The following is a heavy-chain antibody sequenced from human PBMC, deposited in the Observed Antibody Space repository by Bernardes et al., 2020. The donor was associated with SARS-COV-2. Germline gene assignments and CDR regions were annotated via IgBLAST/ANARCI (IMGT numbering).Heavy chain of an antibody. Sequence: SKTLSVTCTVSGGSITSGTYYWSWIRQPAGKGLEWIGRVYTRGSSNYNPSFKSRVTISLDTSKNQFSLKLNSVTAADTAVYYCATGGGSGSRYFRHWGQGTLVTVSS. CDR3: ATGGGSGSRYFRH. CDR1: GGSITSGTYY. CDR2: VYTRGSS. D-gene: IGHD3-3*01. J-gene: IGHJ1*01. V-gene: IGHV4-61*02.